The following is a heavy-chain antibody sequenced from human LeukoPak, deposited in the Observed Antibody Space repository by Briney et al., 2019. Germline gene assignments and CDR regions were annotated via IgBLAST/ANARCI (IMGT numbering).Heavy chain of an antibody. J-gene: IGHJ3*02. D-gene: IGHD1-26*01. Sequence: GESLKISCQGSGYSFNDYWIGWVRQMPGKGLEWMGMIYPDDSDTRYSPSFQGQVTISADKSINTAYLQWSSLKASDTAMYYCAREWAGYAFDIWGQGTMVTVSS. CDR2: IYPDDSDT. CDR1: GYSFNDYW. CDR3: AREWAGYAFDI. V-gene: IGHV5-51*01.